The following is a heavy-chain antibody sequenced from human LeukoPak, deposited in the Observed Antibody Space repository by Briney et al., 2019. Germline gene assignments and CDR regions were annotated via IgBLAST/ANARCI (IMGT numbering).Heavy chain of an antibody. D-gene: IGHD2-21*01. CDR1: GGSISSSNYY. J-gene: IGHJ4*02. V-gene: IGHV4-39*01. Sequence: PSETLSLTCTVSGGSISSSNYYWGWIRQPRGKGVEWIGSINHSGRTYYNPSRKSRVTICVETAKSEFSLSLSSVTAADTAVYYCARLQFHDSDGDDQWGQGTLVTVSS. CDR2: INHSGRT. CDR3: ARLQFHDSDGDDQ.